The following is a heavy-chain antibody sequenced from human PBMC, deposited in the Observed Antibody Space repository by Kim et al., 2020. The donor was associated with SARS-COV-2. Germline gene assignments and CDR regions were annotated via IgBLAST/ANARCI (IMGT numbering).Heavy chain of an antibody. Sequence: SETLSLTCTVSGGSISSYYWSWIRQPPGKGLEWIGYIYYSGSTNYNPSLKSRVTISVDTSKNQFSLKLSSVTAADTAVYYCARIRSYDFWSGPTHRELDVWGQGTTVTVSS. CDR1: GGSISSYY. CDR2: IYYSGST. J-gene: IGHJ6*02. D-gene: IGHD3-3*01. CDR3: ARIRSYDFWSGPTHRELDV. V-gene: IGHV4-59*08.